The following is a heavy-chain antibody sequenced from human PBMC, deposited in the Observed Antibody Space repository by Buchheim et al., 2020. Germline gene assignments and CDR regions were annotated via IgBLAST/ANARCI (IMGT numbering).Heavy chain of an antibody. Sequence: VHLVESGGGLVQPGGSLRLSCAASGFVFSDYWMSWVRQAPGKGLEWVANIKRDGSEKNDVDSVRGRFTISRDNAKNSLYSQMNSLRADDTAVYYCVRDYGYYYAMDVWGQGTT. CDR3: VRDYGYYYAMDV. CDR2: IKRDGSEK. V-gene: IGHV3-7*01. CDR1: GFVFSDYW. D-gene: IGHD4-17*01. J-gene: IGHJ6*02.